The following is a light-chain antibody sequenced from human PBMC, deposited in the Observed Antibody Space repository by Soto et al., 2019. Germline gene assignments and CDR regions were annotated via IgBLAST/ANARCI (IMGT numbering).Light chain of an antibody. Sequence: QSVLTQPASVSGSPGQPITISCAGTRDDIGAYDYVSWYQQHPGNAPKLLVYEVTNRPSGVSDRFSGSKSGNTASLTISGLQAEDEADYYCNSYTNSSAAVFGGGTKVTVL. CDR3: NSYTNSSAAV. V-gene: IGLV2-14*01. CDR2: EVT. CDR1: RDDIGAYDY. J-gene: IGLJ2*01.